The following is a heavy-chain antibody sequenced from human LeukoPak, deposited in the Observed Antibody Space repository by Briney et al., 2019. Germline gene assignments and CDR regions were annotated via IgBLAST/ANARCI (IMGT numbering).Heavy chain of an antibody. J-gene: IGHJ4*02. D-gene: IGHD1-7*01. V-gene: IGHV4-59*12. CDR3: ARGGAYNWNYVLDY. Sequence: SETLSLTCTVSGGSISSYYWSWIRQPPGKGLEWIGYIYYSGSTNYNPSLKSRVTISVDTSKNQFSLKLSSVTAADTAVYYCARGGAYNWNYVLDYWGQGTLVTVSS. CDR1: GGSISSYY. CDR2: IYYSGST.